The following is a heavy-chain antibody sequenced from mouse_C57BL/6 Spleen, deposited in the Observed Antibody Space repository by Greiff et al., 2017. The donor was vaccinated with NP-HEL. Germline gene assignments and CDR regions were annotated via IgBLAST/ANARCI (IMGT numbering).Heavy chain of an antibody. D-gene: IGHD2-10*02. Sequence: QVQLQQPGAELVRPGTSVKLSCKASGYTFTSYWMHWVKQRPGQGLEWIGVIDPSDSYTNYNQKFKGKATLTVDTSSSTAYMQLSSLTSEDSAVYYCARSYGNYGVDYWGQGTSVTVSS. J-gene: IGHJ4*01. CDR1: GYTFTSYW. V-gene: IGHV1-59*01. CDR3: ARSYGNYGVDY. CDR2: IDPSDSYT.